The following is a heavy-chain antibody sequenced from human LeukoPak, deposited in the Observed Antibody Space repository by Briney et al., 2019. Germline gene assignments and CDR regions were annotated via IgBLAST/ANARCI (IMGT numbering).Heavy chain of an antibody. CDR2: INPNSGGT. CDR3: AREGNSSGRADHFDY. Sequence: GASVKVSCKASGYTFTGYYMHWVRQAPGQGLEWMGWINPNSGGTNYAQKFQGRVTMTRDTSISTAYMELSRLRSDDTAVYYCAREGNSSGRADHFDYWGQGTLVTVSS. J-gene: IGHJ4*02. CDR1: GYTFTGYY. V-gene: IGHV1-2*02. D-gene: IGHD6-19*01.